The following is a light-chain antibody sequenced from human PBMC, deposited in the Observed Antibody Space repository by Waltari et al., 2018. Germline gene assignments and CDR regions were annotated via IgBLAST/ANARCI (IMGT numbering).Light chain of an antibody. J-gene: IGLJ2*01. CDR1: SSDVGSYNL. CDR3: CSYAGSSTFDVV. CDR2: EVS. Sequence: QSALTQPASVSGSPGQSITISCTGTSSDVGSYNLVSWYQQHPGKAPKLMIYEVSKRPSWVSNRFSGSTSGNTASLTISVLQAEDEADYSCCSYAGSSTFDVVFGGGTKLTVL. V-gene: IGLV2-23*02.